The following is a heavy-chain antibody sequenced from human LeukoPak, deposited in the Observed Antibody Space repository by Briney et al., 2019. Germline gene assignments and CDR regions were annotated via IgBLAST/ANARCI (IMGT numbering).Heavy chain of an antibody. Sequence: GESLKISCKGSGSRFTSYWISWVRQMPGKGLEWMGRIDPSDSYTNYSPSFQGHVTISADKSISTAYLQWSSLKASDTAMYYCAIKYYYYYGMDVWGQGTTVTVSS. CDR1: GSRFTSYW. V-gene: IGHV5-10-1*01. CDR2: IDPSDSYT. J-gene: IGHJ6*02. CDR3: AIKYYYYYGMDV.